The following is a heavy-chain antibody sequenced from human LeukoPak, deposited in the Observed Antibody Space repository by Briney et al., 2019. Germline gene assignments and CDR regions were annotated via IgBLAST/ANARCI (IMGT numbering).Heavy chain of an antibody. D-gene: IGHD3-3*01. CDR1: GGSFSGYY. CDR3: ARGLGITIFGVDIPTLNWFDP. CDR2: INHSGST. V-gene: IGHV4-34*01. Sequence: SETLSLTCAVYGGSFSGYYWSWLRQPPGKGLEWIGEINHSGSTNYNPSLKSRVTISVDTSKNQFSLKLSSVTAADTAVYYCARGLGITIFGVDIPTLNWFDPWGQGTLVIVSS. J-gene: IGHJ5*02.